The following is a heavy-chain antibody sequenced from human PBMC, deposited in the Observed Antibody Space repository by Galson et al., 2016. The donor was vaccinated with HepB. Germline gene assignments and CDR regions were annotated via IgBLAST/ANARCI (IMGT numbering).Heavy chain of an antibody. CDR3: ARRSSSNYHYYYYGLDV. Sequence: SETLSLTCTVSGGSLSTTYYYWGWIRQPPGKGLEWIGSIYYTGSTYYNPSLKSRVTMSVDTSKNQFSLSLSSVTASDTAVYYCARRSSSNYHYYYYGLDVWGQGTTVTVSS. CDR2: IYYTGST. V-gene: IGHV4-39*01. J-gene: IGHJ6*02. D-gene: IGHD4-11*01. CDR1: GGSLSTTYYY.